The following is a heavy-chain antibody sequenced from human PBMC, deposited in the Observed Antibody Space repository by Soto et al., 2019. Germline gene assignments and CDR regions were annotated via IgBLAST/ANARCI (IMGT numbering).Heavy chain of an antibody. CDR1: GFTFSSYA. D-gene: IGHD1-7*01. CDR3: AKDRYNWNYHY. J-gene: IGHJ4*02. Sequence: PGGSLRLSCAASGFTFSSYAMSWVRQAPGKGLEWVSAISGSGGSTYYADSAKGRFTISRDNSKSTLYLQMNSLRAEDTAVYYCAKDRYNWNYHYWGQGTLVTVSS. CDR2: ISGSGGST. V-gene: IGHV3-23*01.